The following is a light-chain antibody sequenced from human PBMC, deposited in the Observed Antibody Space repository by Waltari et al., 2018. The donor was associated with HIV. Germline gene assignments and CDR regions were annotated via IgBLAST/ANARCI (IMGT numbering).Light chain of an antibody. CDR3: QESYSIPWT. V-gene: IGKV1-39*01. CDR2: TAS. Sequence: DIQMTQSPSSLSASVGDRVTITCRASRDIGTYLNWYQQKPGKAPKSLIYTASSLQSGVPSRFSGSGSGTVLTLTISSLQPEDFATYYCQESYSIPWTFGQGTKVEIK. J-gene: IGKJ1*01. CDR1: RDIGTY.